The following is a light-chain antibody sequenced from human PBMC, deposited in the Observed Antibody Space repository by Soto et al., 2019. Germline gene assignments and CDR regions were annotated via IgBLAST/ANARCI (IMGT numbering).Light chain of an antibody. CDR1: SSDVGSYRL. Sequence: QSALTHPASVSASPGEPITISCTGTSSDVGSYRLVSWYQQHPGKAPKLIIYEDDERPSGVSNRFSGSKSGNTASLTISGLQAEDEADYYCSSYAGRSTFVVFGGGTKVTVL. V-gene: IGLV2-23*01. J-gene: IGLJ2*01. CDR3: SSYAGRSTFVV. CDR2: EDD.